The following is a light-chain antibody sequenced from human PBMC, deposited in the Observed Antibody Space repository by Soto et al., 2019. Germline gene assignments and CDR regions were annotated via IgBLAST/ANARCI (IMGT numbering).Light chain of an antibody. CDR2: DAS. CDR1: QSVRSK. J-gene: IGKJ4*01. CDR3: QQYNSWPLT. V-gene: IGKV3-15*01. Sequence: EIVMTQYTATLSVSPGERATLSCRASQSVRSKLAWYQQKPGQAPRLLIYDASTRATGIPARFSGSGSGTEFTLTISSLQSEDFAVYYCQQYNSWPLTFGGGTKVDIK.